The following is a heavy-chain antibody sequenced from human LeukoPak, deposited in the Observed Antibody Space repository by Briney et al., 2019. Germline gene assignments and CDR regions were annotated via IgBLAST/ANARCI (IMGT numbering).Heavy chain of an antibody. Sequence: SETLSLTCTVSGGSISSSSYYWGWIRQSPGKGLEWIGTIYYSGDTYFNPSLQSRVTMSVDTSKNHFSLKLSSVTAADTAVYYCARLIRAVSDYWGQGTLVTVSS. V-gene: IGHV4-39*02. CDR2: IYYSGDT. CDR3: ARLIRAVSDY. CDR1: GGSISSSSYY. J-gene: IGHJ4*02. D-gene: IGHD4-11*01.